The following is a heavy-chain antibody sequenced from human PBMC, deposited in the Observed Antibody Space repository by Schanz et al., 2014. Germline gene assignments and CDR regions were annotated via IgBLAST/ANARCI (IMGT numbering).Heavy chain of an antibody. V-gene: IGHV1-18*01. CDR1: GYTFTSYG. CDR3: ARGIPYCSCTSCSGLDAYDV. D-gene: IGHD2-2*01. J-gene: IGHJ3*01. Sequence: QGQLVQSGAEVKKPGASVKVSCKASGYTFTSYGITWVRQAPGQGLEWMGWISAYNGHTTYAQKFQGRVTRTTDTTTSTAYMELRNVRYDDTAMYYCARGIPYCSCTSCSGLDAYDVWGQGTLGTVSS. CDR2: ISAYNGHT.